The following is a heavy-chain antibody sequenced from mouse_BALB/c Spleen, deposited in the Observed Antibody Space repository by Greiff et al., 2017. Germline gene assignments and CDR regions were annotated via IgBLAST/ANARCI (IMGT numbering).Heavy chain of an antibody. D-gene: IGHD1-1*01. J-gene: IGHJ3*01. CDR3: TGYYGSTPWFAY. CDR1: GYTFTSYW. V-gene: IGHV1-5*01. CDR2: IYPGNSDT. Sequence: EVQLQQSGTVLARPGASVKMSCKASGYTFTSYWMHWVKQRPGQGLEWIGAIYPGNSDTSYNQKFKGKAKLTAVTSTSTAYMELSSLTNEDSAVYYCTGYYGSTPWFAYWGQGTLVTVSA.